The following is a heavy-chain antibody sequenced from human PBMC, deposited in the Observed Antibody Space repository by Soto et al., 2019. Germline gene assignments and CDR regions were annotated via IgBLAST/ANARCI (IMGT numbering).Heavy chain of an antibody. CDR1: GFTFSNAW. D-gene: IGHD3-10*01. V-gene: IGHV3-15*01. CDR2: IKSKTDGGTT. Sequence: EVQLVESGGGLVKPGGSLRLSCAASGFTFSNAWMSWVRQAPGKGLEWVGRIKSKTDGGTTDYAAPVKGRFTISRDDSKNTLYLQMISLKTEDTAVYYCTTLYDSGSYPVDYWGQGTLVTVSS. J-gene: IGHJ4*02. CDR3: TTLYDSGSYPVDY.